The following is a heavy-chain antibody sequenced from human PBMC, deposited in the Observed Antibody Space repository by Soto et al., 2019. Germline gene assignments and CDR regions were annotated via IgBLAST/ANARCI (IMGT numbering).Heavy chain of an antibody. D-gene: IGHD2-2*01. CDR3: AKDLGYCISTSCYYYYGMDV. CDR2: ISYDGSNK. Sequence: QVQLVESGGGVVQPGRSLRLSCAASGFTFSSYGMHWVRQAPGKGLEWVAVISYDGSNKYYADSVKGRFTISRDNSKNKXYXXMTSLRAEDTAVYYFAKDLGYCISTSCYYYYGMDVWGQGTTVTVSS. J-gene: IGHJ6*02. V-gene: IGHV3-30*18. CDR1: GFTFSSYG.